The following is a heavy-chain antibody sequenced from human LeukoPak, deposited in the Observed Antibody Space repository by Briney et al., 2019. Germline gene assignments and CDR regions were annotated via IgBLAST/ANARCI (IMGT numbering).Heavy chain of an antibody. D-gene: IGHD6-19*01. Sequence: GGSLRLSCAASGFTFSSYAMSWVRQAPGKGLEWVSAISGSGGGTYYADSVKGRFTISRDNSKNTVYLQMNSLSTEDTAVYYCAKTTTGYSSGRYPGWPVDCWGQGTLVTVSS. CDR3: AKTTTGYSSGRYPGWPVDC. CDR2: ISGSGGGT. V-gene: IGHV3-23*01. J-gene: IGHJ4*02. CDR1: GFTFSSYA.